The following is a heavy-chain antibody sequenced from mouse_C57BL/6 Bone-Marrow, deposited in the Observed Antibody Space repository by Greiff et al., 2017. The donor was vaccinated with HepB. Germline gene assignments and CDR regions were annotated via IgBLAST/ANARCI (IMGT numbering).Heavy chain of an antibody. J-gene: IGHJ3*01. CDR1: GYTFTSYW. D-gene: IGHD1-1*01. CDR2: IDPSDSYT. CDR3: ARDGNGFAY. V-gene: IGHV1-50*01. Sequence: QVQLKQPGAELVKPGASVKLSCKASGYTFTSYWMQWVKQRPGQGLEWIGEIDPSDSYTNYNQKLKGKATLTVDTSSSTAYMQLSSLTSEDPAVYYCARDGNGFAYWGQGALVTVSA.